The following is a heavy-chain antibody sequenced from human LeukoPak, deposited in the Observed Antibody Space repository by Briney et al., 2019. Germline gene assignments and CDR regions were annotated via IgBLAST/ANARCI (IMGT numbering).Heavy chain of an antibody. CDR1: GVIFRNYW. J-gene: IGHJ4*02. Sequence: PGGSLRLSCAASGVIFRNYWMSWVRQAPGKGLEWVGRIKSKSDGVTIDYAAPVKGRFTISRDDSKNTLHLQMNSLQMEDTAVYYCLLHSVWYAGGHWGQGTLVTVSS. CDR2: IKSKSDGVTI. V-gene: IGHV3-15*01. CDR3: LLHSVWYAGGH. D-gene: IGHD6-19*01.